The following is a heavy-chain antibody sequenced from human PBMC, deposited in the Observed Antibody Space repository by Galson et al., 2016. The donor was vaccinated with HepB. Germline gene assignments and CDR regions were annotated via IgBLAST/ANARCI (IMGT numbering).Heavy chain of an antibody. J-gene: IGHJ6*02. CDR1: GSTFYWSW. CDR3: ERANLFEEDSGSYFEDYYYGMDV. V-gene: IGHV3-7*03. D-gene: IGHD1-26*01. CDR2: TNEDGSGK. Sequence: SLRLSCADSGSTFYWSWMSWIRQTPARGLEWVAHTNEDGSGKYYVDSVRGRFSISRDNVKKSLYLQMNSLRAEDTAVYYCERANLFEEDSGSYFEDYYYGMDVWGQGTPVTVSS.